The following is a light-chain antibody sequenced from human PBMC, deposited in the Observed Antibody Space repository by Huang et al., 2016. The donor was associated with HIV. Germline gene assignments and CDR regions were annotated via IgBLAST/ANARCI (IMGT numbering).Light chain of an antibody. CDR3: QQSYNTPRT. Sequence: DIQMTQSPSSRAASVGDRVTITCRASQSISSHLNWYQQKPGKAPKLLIYAASSLQRGVPSRFSGSGSGTDFTLTISSLQPEDFATYYCQQSYNTPRTFGQGTNLEIK. J-gene: IGKJ2*01. CDR2: AAS. CDR1: QSISSH. V-gene: IGKV1-39*01.